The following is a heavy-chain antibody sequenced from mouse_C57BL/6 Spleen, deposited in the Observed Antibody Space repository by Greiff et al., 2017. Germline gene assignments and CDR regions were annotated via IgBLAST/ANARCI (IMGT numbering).Heavy chain of an antibody. Sequence: QVQLQQSGAELVRPGASVTLSCKASGYTFTDYEMHWVKQTPVHGLEWIGAIDPETGGTAYNQKFKGKAILTADKSSSTAYMGRRSLTSEDSAVYYWTNGGAWFAYWGQGTLVTVSA. J-gene: IGHJ3*01. CDR1: GYTFTDYE. CDR2: IDPETGGT. V-gene: IGHV1-15*01. CDR3: TNGGAWFAY.